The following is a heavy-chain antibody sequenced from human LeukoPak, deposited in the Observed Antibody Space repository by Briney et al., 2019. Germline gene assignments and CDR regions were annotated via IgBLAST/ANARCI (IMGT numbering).Heavy chain of an antibody. Sequence: ASVKVSCKASGYTFTSYYIHWVRQAPGPGLEWMGIINSSGGSTSYAQKFQSRVTVTRDTSTSTVSMELSSLRSEDTAVYYCARSWPDYYFDHWGQGTLVTVSS. V-gene: IGHV1-46*01. J-gene: IGHJ4*02. CDR1: GYTFTSYY. D-gene: IGHD4/OR15-4a*01. CDR2: INSSGGST. CDR3: ARSWPDYYFDH.